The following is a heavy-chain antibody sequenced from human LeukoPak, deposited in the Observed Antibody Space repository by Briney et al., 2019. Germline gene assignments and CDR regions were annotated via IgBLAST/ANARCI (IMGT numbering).Heavy chain of an antibody. CDR3: ARDQIIWFGEDAFDI. J-gene: IGHJ3*02. CDR2: ISSSSSYI. D-gene: IGHD3-10*01. Sequence: GGSLRLSCAASGFTFSSYSMNWVRQAPGKGLEWVSSISSSSSYIYYADSVKGRFTISRDNAKNSLYLQMNSLRAEDTAVYYCARDQIIWFGEDAFDIWGQGTMVTVSS. V-gene: IGHV3-21*01. CDR1: GFTFSSYS.